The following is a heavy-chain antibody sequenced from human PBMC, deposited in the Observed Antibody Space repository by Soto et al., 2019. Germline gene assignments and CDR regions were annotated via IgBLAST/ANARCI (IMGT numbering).Heavy chain of an antibody. CDR3: ARGIKNYYGVDV. CDR2: IKYDGSST. V-gene: IGHV3-74*01. CDR1: GFTFSSYW. D-gene: IGHD2-15*01. J-gene: IGHJ6*02. Sequence: EVQLVESGGGLVQPGGSLRLSCTASGFTFSSYWMHWVRQAPGKGLVWVSRIKYDGSSTSYADSVKGRFTIFRDNANNTGHLQMNSLRAEDTAVYYCARGIKNYYGVDVWGQGTTVPVSS.